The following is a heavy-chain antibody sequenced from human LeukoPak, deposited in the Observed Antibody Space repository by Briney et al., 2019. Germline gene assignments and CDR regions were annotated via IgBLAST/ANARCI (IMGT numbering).Heavy chain of an antibody. CDR1: GGSISNYY. Sequence: SETLSLTCTVSGGSISNYYWIWIRQPAGKGLEWVGRIHSSGNTNYNPSLKSRVTMSVDTSKNQFSLKLTSVTAADTAVYYCARVRGITSMAFLDYWGRGTLVRLL. CDR3: ARVRGITSMAFLDY. D-gene: IGHD3-16*01. V-gene: IGHV4-4*07. CDR2: IHSSGNT. J-gene: IGHJ4*02.